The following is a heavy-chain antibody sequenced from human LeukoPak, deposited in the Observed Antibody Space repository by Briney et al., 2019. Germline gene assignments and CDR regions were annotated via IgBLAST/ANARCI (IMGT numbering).Heavy chain of an antibody. D-gene: IGHD6-13*01. J-gene: IGHJ4*02. Sequence: PSETLSLTCTVSGGSISSYYWSWIRQPPGKGLEWIGSIYYSGSTYYNPSLKSRVTISVDTSKNQFSLKLSSVTAADTAVYYCATRRYSQDYWGQGTLVTVSS. CDR2: IYYSGST. V-gene: IGHV4-59*04. CDR1: GGSISSYY. CDR3: ATRRYSQDY.